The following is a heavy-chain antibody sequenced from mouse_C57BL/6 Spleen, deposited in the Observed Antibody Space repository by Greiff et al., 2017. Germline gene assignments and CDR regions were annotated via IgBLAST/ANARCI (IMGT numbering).Heavy chain of an antibody. V-gene: IGHV1-74*01. CDR1: GYTFTSYW. J-gene: IGHJ4*01. Sequence: QVQLQQPGAELVKPGASVKVSCKASGYTFTSYWMHWVKQRPGQGLEWIGRIHPSDSDTNYNQKFKGKATLTVDKSSSTAYMQLRSLTSEDSSVYICARDHYYGSDAMDYWGQGPSVTVAS. D-gene: IGHD1-1*01. CDR3: ARDHYYGSDAMDY. CDR2: IHPSDSDT.